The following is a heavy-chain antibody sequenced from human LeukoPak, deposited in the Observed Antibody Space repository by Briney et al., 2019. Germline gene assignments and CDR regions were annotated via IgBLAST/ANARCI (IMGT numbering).Heavy chain of an antibody. CDR3: AKEKVDRYSGSRSSSFDI. D-gene: IGHD1-26*01. CDR2: IRFDGRDK. Sequence: GGSLRLSCAASEFTFSSYGMNWVRQAPGKGLEWVAFIRFDGRDKYYTDSVKGRFTISRDNSKNTLYLQMNSLRAEDTAVYYCAKEKVDRYSGSRSSSFDIWGQGTMVTVSS. V-gene: IGHV3-30*02. CDR1: EFTFSSYG. J-gene: IGHJ3*02.